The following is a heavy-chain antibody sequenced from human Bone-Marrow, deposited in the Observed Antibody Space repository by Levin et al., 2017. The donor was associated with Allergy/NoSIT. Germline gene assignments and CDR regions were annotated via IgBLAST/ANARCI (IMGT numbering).Heavy chain of an antibody. CDR3: ARRPVEARYTTSENWFDP. CDR2: IHYSGST. V-gene: IGHV4-59*08. D-gene: IGHD2-2*02. CDR1: GGSISNYY. Sequence: TLSLTCTVSGGSISNYYWNWIRQPPGKGLEWIGRIHYSGSTNYNPSLRSRVTISVDTSKNQFSLKLTSVTAADTAVYYCARRPVEARYTTSENWFDPWGQGTLVTVSS. J-gene: IGHJ5*02.